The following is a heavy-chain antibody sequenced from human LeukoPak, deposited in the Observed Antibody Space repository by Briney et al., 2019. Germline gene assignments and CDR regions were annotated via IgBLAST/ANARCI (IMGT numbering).Heavy chain of an antibody. D-gene: IGHD5-24*01. CDR3: ASPQRDGYNYLFDY. V-gene: IGHV1-3*01. J-gene: IGHJ4*02. Sequence: ASVKVSRKASGYTFTSYAMHWVRQAPGQRLEWMGWINAGNGNTKYSQKFQGRVTITRDTSASTAYMELSSLRSEDTAVYYCASPQRDGYNYLFDYWGQGTLVTVSS. CDR2: INAGNGNT. CDR1: GYTFTSYA.